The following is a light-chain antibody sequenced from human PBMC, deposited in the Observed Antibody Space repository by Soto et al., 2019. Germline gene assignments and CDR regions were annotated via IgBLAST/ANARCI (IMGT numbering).Light chain of an antibody. J-gene: IGKJ1*01. V-gene: IGKV1-5*03. Sequence: DIQMTQSPSTLSASVGDRVTITCRASQDIGTWLAWYQQKPEKAPKVLIYRASHLESGVPSRFSASGSGREFSLTINSLQADDFATYYCQQYHIYSWTFGQGTKVDIK. CDR2: RAS. CDR1: QDIGTW. CDR3: QQYHIYSWT.